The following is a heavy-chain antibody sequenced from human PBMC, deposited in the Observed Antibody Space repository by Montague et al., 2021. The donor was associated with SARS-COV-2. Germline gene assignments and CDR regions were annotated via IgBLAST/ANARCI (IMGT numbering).Heavy chain of an antibody. Sequence: PALVKPTQTLTLTCTFSGFSLKTSGVGVGWIRQPPGEALEWLALIYWDDDRRYSPSLKSRLSITKDTSRNQVARTMTKMDPMDTATYYCARIGATIDYYDSNGKNPFDHWGQGTLVTVSS. CDR2: IYWDDDR. J-gene: IGHJ4*02. CDR1: GFSLKTSGVG. CDR3: ARIGATIDYYDSNGKNPFDH. V-gene: IGHV2-5*02. D-gene: IGHD3-22*01.